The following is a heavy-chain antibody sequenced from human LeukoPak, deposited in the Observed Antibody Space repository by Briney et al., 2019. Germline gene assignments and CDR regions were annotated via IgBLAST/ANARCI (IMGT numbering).Heavy chain of an antibody. Sequence: SETLSLTCAVYGGSFSGYYWSWIRQPPGKGLEWIGEINHSGSTNYNPSLKSRVTISVDTSKNQFSLKLNSVTAADTAVYYCAGTYSSGWYMAFDIWGQGTMVTVSS. D-gene: IGHD6-19*01. CDR2: INHSGST. V-gene: IGHV4-34*01. CDR1: GGSFSGYY. CDR3: AGTYSSGWYMAFDI. J-gene: IGHJ3*02.